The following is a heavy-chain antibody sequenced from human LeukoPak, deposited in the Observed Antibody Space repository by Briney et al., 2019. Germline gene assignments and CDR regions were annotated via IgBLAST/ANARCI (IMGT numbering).Heavy chain of an antibody. V-gene: IGHV1-69*02. D-gene: IGHD3-22*01. J-gene: IGHJ4*02. CDR2: IIPILGIT. CDR1: GGTFSSYT. Sequence: SVKVSCKASGGTFSSYTFSWVRQAPGQGLEWMGRIIPILGITNYTHKFQGRVTITADKSTTTAYMELNSLRSEDTAVYYCARVADNSGYTFDSWGQGTLVTVSS. CDR3: ARVADNSGYTFDS.